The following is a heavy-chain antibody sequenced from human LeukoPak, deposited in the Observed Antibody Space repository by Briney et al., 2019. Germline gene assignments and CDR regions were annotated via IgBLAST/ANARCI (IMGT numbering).Heavy chain of an antibody. CDR1: GFTFSSYW. V-gene: IGHV3-48*04. Sequence: PGGSLRLSCAASGFTFSSYWMSWVRQAPGKGLEWVSYISSSGSTIYYADSVKGRFTISRDNAKNSLYLQMNSLRAEDTAVYYCARAQSVLRYFDWLLYYWGQGTLVAVSS. CDR3: ARAQSVLRYFDWLLYY. J-gene: IGHJ4*02. D-gene: IGHD3-9*01. CDR2: ISSSGSTI.